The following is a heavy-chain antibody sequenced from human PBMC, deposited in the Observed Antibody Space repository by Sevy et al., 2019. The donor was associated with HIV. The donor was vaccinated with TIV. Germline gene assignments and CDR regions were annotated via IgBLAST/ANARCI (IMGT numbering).Heavy chain of an antibody. CDR1: GFTFSSYA. V-gene: IGHV3-30*04. Sequence: GGSLRLSCAASGFTFSSYAMHWVRQAPGKGLEWVAVFSYDGSNKYYADSVKGRFTISRDNSKNTLYLQMNSLRAEDTAVYYCARDWGGYCSNTNCRPSYGMDVWGQGTTVTVSS. CDR3: ARDWGGYCSNTNCRPSYGMDV. D-gene: IGHD2-2*01. CDR2: FSYDGSNK. J-gene: IGHJ6*02.